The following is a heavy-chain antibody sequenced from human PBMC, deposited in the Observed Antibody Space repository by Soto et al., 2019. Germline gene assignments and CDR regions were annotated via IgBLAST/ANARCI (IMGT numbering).Heavy chain of an antibody. CDR1: GFTFSSYS. CDR2: ISSSSSTI. V-gene: IGHV3-48*01. D-gene: IGHD2-2*01. J-gene: IGHJ6*03. CDR3: ARDAQYQPLYYMDV. Sequence: PGGSLRLSCAASGFTFSSYSMNWVRQAPGKGLEWVSYISSSSSTIYYADSVKGRFTISRDNAKNSLYLQMNSLRAEDTAVYYCARDAQYQPLYYMDVWGKGTTVTVSS.